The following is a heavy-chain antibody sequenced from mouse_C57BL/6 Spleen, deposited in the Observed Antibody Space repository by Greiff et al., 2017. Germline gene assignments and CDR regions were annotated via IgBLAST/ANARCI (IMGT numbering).Heavy chain of an antibody. V-gene: IGHV1-39*01. CDR3: ANGFSYGNYEDYAMDY. CDR2: INPNYGTT. D-gene: IGHD2-10*02. CDR1: GYSFTDYN. J-gene: IGHJ4*01. Sequence: VQLKQSGPELVKPGASVKISCKASGYSFTDYNMNWVKQSNGKSLEWIGVINPNYGTTSYNQKFKGKATLTVDQSSSTAYMQLNSLTSEDSAVYYCANGFSYGNYEDYAMDYWGQGTSVTVSS.